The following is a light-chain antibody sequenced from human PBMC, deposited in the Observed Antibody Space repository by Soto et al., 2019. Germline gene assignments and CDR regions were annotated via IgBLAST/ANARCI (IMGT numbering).Light chain of an antibody. CDR2: SND. Sequence: QSVLTQPPSASGTPGQRVTISCSGSSPNIGSNTVNWYQQLPGTAPKLLIYSNDQWPSGVPDRFSGSKSGTSASLAISGLQSEDEADYYCAAWDDSLYGGVFGGGTKLTVL. CDR3: AAWDDSLYGGV. J-gene: IGLJ3*02. CDR1: SPNIGSNT. V-gene: IGLV1-44*01.